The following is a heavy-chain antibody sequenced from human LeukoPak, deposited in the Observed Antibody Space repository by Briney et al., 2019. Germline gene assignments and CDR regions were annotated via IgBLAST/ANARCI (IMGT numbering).Heavy chain of an antibody. CDR1: VYTLTELS. Sequence: ASVKVSCKVSVYTLTELSMHWVRQAPGKGREWMGGFDPEDGETIYAQKFQGRVTMTEDTSTDTAYMELSSLRSEDTAVYYCATGISSNYWFDPWGQGTLVTVSS. J-gene: IGHJ5*02. D-gene: IGHD6-13*01. CDR3: ATGISSNYWFDP. V-gene: IGHV1-24*01. CDR2: FDPEDGET.